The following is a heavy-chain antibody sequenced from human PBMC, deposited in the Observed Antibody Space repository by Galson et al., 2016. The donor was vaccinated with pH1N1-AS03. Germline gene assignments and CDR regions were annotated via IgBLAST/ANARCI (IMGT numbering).Heavy chain of an antibody. J-gene: IGHJ4*02. CDR2: IDSDDDK. CDR1: GFSLPSPGVC. D-gene: IGHD6-13*01. V-gene: IGHV2-70*20. CDR3: ARVWGAAAGYFDS. Sequence: PALVKPPQTLTLTCSFSGFSLPSPGVCVTWVRQPPGKALEWLATIDSDDDKYYTTSLKTRLTISKDTSKNQVVLTMTNMDPVDTATYYCARVWGAAAGYFDSWGPGTLVTVSS.